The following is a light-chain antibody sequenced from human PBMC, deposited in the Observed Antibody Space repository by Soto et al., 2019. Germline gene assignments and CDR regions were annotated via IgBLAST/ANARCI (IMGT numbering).Light chain of an antibody. Sequence: DIQMTQSPSSLSASVGDRVTITCRASQSISSYLNWYQQKPGKAPKLLIYAASSLQSGVTSRFSGSGSGTDFTPTISSLQPEDFATYYCQQSYSTPQTFGQGTKLEIK. CDR3: QQSYSTPQT. J-gene: IGKJ2*01. CDR2: AAS. V-gene: IGKV1-39*01. CDR1: QSISSY.